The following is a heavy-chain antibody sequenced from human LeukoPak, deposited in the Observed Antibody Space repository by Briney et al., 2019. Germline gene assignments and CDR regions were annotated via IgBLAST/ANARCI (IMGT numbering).Heavy chain of an antibody. CDR3: ATGHSYGYDY. J-gene: IGHJ4*02. CDR2: IKNVGSVT. Sequence: GGSLRLSCAASGLTYTDFWMHWVRHAPGKGLEWVSIIKNVGSVTRYADSVKGRFIISRDDAKNTLDLQMNSRKVDDTAVYYCATGHSYGYDYWGQGILVTVSS. D-gene: IGHD5-18*01. V-gene: IGHV3-74*01. CDR1: GLTYTDFW.